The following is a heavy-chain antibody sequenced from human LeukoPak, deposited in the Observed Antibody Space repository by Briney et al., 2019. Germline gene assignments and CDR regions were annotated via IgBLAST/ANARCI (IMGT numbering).Heavy chain of an antibody. J-gene: IGHJ5*02. D-gene: IGHD3-10*01. CDR1: GGSISSGGYY. CDR3: ARDRITMVRGAYSNWFDP. V-gene: IGHV4-30-2*01. Sequence: SETLSLTCTVSGGSISSGGYYWSWIRQPPRKGLEWIGYIYHSGSTYYNPSLKSRVTISVDRSTNQFSLKLSSVTAADTAVYYCARDRITMVRGAYSNWFDPWGQGTLVTVSS. CDR2: IYHSGST.